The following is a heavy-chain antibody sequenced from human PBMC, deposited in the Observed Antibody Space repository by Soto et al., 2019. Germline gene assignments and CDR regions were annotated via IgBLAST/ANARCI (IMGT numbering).Heavy chain of an antibody. Sequence: LRLSCTASGFTFGDYAMSWFRQAPGKGLEWVGFIRSKAYGGTTEYAASVKGRFTISRDDSKSIAYLQMNSLKTEDTAVYYCTSEYGSGSLYYYYYGMDVWGQGTTVTVSS. J-gene: IGHJ6*02. CDR3: TSEYGSGSLYYYYYGMDV. D-gene: IGHD3-10*01. CDR1: GFTFGDYA. V-gene: IGHV3-49*03. CDR2: IRSKAYGGTT.